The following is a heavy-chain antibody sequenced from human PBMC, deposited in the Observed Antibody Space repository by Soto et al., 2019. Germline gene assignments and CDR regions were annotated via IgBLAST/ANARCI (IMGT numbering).Heavy chain of an antibody. J-gene: IGHJ4*02. CDR2: VFYTGST. CDR1: GDSISSGDNY. Sequence: QVQLQESGPGLVKPSQTLSLTCNVSGDSISSGDNYWNWIRQPPGKGLEWIGYVFYTGSTYLNPSLKNRVVISVDTSKNQFSLKLSSVTAADTAVYYCARGGITIFGVVTYFDHWGQGTLVTVSS. V-gene: IGHV4-30-4*01. CDR3: ARGGITIFGVVTYFDH. D-gene: IGHD3-3*01.